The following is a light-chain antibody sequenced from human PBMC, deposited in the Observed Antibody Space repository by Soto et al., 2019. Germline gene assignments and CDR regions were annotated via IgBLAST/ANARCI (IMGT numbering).Light chain of an antibody. CDR1: QSVSGY. CDR3: QQYGVSPRT. CDR2: DAS. J-gene: IGKJ1*01. Sequence: EIVLTQSPATLSLSPGEGATLSCRASQSVSGYLAWYQQKPGQAPRLLIYDASSRANGIPARFTGSGSGTDFSLTISSLEPEDFAVYYCQQYGVSPRTFGQGTKVDIK. V-gene: IGKV3-11*01.